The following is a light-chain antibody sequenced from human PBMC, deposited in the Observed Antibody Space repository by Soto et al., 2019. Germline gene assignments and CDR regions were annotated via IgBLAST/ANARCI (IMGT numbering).Light chain of an antibody. V-gene: IGLV2-8*01. Sequence: QSALTQPPSASGSPGQSVTISCTGTSSDVGGYNFVSWYQQHPGKAPKLIIYEVSKRPSGVPDRFSGSKSGNTASLTGSGLQAEDEADYYCSSFAGSNNRFVFGTGTKLTVL. CDR2: EVS. CDR3: SSFAGSNNRFV. CDR1: SSDVGGYNF. J-gene: IGLJ1*01.